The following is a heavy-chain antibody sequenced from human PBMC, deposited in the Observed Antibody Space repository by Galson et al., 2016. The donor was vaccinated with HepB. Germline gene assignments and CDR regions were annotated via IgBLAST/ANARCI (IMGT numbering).Heavy chain of an antibody. V-gene: IGHV1-3*01. D-gene: IGHD6-13*01. CDR2: INAGNGDT. CDR3: ARERLEYSSSWYGIPYYYAMDV. Sequence: SVKVSCKASGYIFISYGLHWVRQAPGHRLEWMGWINAGNGDTKYSQKFQGRVTLTRVISANTAYMEVSSLRSEDTAVYYCARERLEYSSSWYGIPYYYAMDVWGQGTTVTVSS. CDR1: GYIFISYG. J-gene: IGHJ6*02.